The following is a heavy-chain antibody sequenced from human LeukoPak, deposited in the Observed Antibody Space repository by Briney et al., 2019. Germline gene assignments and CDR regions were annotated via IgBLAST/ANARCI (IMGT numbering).Heavy chain of an antibody. CDR1: GFTFSSYW. CDR3: ARAGDIVVVPATRGNYFDY. D-gene: IGHD2-2*01. CDR2: IKQDGSEK. V-gene: IGHV3-7*01. J-gene: IGHJ4*02. Sequence: GGSLRLPCAASGFTFSSYWMSWVRQAPGKGLEWVANIKQDGSEKYYVDSVKGRFTISRDNAKNSLYLQMNSLRAEDTAVYYCARAGDIVVVPATRGNYFDYWGQGTLVTVSS.